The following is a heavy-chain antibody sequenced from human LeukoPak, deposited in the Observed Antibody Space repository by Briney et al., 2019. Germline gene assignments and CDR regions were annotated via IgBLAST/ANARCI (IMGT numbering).Heavy chain of an antibody. CDR3: AREDGTSMDNAFDI. D-gene: IGHD5-18*01. V-gene: IGHV4-39*07. CDR1: GGSISSSSYY. J-gene: IGHJ3*02. CDR2: IYYSGST. Sequence: SETLSLTCTVSGGSISSSSYYWGWIRQPPGKGLEWIGSIYYSGSTYYNPSLKSRVTISEDPSKNQFSLKLSSVIAADTAVYYCAREDGTSMDNAFDIWGQGTMVTVSS.